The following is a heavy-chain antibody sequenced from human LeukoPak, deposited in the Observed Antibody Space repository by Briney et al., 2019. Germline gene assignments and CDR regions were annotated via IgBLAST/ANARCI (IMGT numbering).Heavy chain of an antibody. CDR2: IYYSGST. D-gene: IGHD5-24*01. CDR1: GGSFSGYY. CDR3: AGSRDGYNFGY. V-gene: IGHV4-59*01. Sequence: WEALCLTCAVYGGSFSGYYWSWVREPPGKGLEWIGYIYYSGSTNYNPSLKSRVTISVDTSKNQFSLKMSSVTAADTAVYYCAGSRDGYNFGYWGQGTLVTVSS. J-gene: IGHJ4*02.